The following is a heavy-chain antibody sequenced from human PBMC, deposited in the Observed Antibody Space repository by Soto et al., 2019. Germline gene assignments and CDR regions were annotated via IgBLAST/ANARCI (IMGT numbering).Heavy chain of an antibody. Sequence: GGSLRLSCAASGFTFSSYAMSWVRQAPGKGLEWVSAISGSGGSTYYADSVKGRFTISRDNSKNTLYLQMNSLRAEDTAVYYCAKDPPSRSLYAARDYFDYWGQGTLVTVSS. CDR2: ISGSGGST. J-gene: IGHJ4*02. CDR3: AKDPPSRSLYAARDYFDY. CDR1: GFTFSSYA. V-gene: IGHV3-23*01. D-gene: IGHD6-13*01.